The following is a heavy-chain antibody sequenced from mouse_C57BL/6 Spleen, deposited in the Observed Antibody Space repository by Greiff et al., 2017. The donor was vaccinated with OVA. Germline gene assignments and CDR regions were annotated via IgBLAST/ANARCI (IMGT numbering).Heavy chain of an antibody. CDR3: ARRWGNYLDY. CDR2: IDPSDSYT. D-gene: IGHD1-1*02. V-gene: IGHV1-50*01. Sequence: QVQLQQPGAELVKPGASVKLSCKASGYTFTSYWMQWVKQRPGQGLEWIGEIDPSDSYTNYNQKFKGKATLTVDTSSSTAYMQLSSLTTEDSAVYYCARRWGNYLDYWGQGTTLTVSS. CDR1: GYTFTSYW. J-gene: IGHJ2*01.